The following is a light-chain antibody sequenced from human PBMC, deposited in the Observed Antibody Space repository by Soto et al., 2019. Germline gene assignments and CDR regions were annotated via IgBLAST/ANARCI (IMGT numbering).Light chain of an antibody. V-gene: IGKV3-15*01. CDR2: GAS. J-gene: IGKJ4*01. Sequence: EIVMTQSPATLSVSPGERATLSCRASQSVSSNLAWYQQKPGQAPRLLIYGASTRATGIPARFSGSGSGTEFALTISSLHSEDFAVYYCLQYNNWPLTFGGGTKVEI. CDR3: LQYNNWPLT. CDR1: QSVSSN.